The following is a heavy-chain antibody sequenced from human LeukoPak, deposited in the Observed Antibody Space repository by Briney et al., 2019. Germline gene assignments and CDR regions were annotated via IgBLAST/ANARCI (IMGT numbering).Heavy chain of an antibody. Sequence: SETLSLTCTVSGGSISSYYWSWIRQPPGKGLEWIGYIYYSGSTNYNPSLKSRVTISVDTSKNQFSLKLSSVTAADTAVYYCARGTIWYYYDSSGYYFDYWGQGTLVTVSS. D-gene: IGHD3-22*01. CDR2: IYYSGST. CDR3: ARGTIWYYYDSSGYYFDY. J-gene: IGHJ4*02. CDR1: GGSISSYY. V-gene: IGHV4-59*12.